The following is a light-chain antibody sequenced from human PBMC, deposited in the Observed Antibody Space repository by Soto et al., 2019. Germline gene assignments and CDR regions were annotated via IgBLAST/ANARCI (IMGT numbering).Light chain of an antibody. CDR3: QQYNNWGT. Sequence: EIVMTQSPATLSVSPGERATLSCRASQSVSSNLAWYQQKPGQAPRLLIYGASTRSTVIPARFSGSGSGTDFTLTISRLQSEDVAVYYCQQYNNWGTFGQGTKVEIK. CDR1: QSVSSN. V-gene: IGKV3-15*01. CDR2: GAS. J-gene: IGKJ1*01.